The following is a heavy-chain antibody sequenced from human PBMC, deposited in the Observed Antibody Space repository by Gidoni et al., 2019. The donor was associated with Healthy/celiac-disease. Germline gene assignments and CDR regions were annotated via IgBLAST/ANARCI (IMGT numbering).Heavy chain of an antibody. J-gene: IGHJ4*02. Sequence: EVQLVESGGGLVQPGGSLRLSCAASGFTFSSYWMSWVRQAPGKGLEWVAKIKQDGSEKYYVDSVKGRFTISRDNAKNSLYLQMNSLRAEDTAVYYCARDAPDEGDSYAITLDYWGQGTLVTVSS. CDR1: GFTFSSYW. V-gene: IGHV3-7*01. D-gene: IGHD5-18*01. CDR2: IKQDGSEK. CDR3: ARDAPDEGDSYAITLDY.